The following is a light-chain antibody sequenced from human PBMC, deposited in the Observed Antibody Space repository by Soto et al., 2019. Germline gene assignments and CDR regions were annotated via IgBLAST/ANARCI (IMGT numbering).Light chain of an antibody. CDR1: QGISNW. J-gene: IGKJ3*01. CDR2: ATS. Sequence: DIQLTQSPSSVSASVGDRVTITCRASQGISNWLAWYQQRPGRAPKLLVYATSTLQTGVPPRFSGHGSGTNFPLPVSRLQPEDFATSYCQQGNSFPRTFGPGTKVDI. V-gene: IGKV1-12*01. CDR3: QQGNSFPRT.